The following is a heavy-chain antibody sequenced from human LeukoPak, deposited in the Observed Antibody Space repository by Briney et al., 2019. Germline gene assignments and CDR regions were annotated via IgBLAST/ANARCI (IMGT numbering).Heavy chain of an antibody. D-gene: IGHD2-2*01. J-gene: IGHJ4*02. CDR2: INHSGST. CDR3: ARRRYCSSTSCPRWFDY. V-gene: IGHV4-34*01. CDR1: GGSFSGYY. Sequence: SETLSLTCAVYGGSFSGYYWSWIRQPPGKGLEWIGEINHSGSTNCNPSLKSRVTISVDTSKNQFSLKLSSVTAADTAVYYCARRRYCSSTSCPRWFDYWGQGTLVTVSS.